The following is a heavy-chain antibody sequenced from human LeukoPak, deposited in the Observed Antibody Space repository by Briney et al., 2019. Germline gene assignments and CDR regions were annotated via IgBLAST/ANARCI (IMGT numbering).Heavy chain of an antibody. D-gene: IGHD2-15*01. CDR1: GYTFTSYD. CDR3: ARRHPDCSGGSCYWFDP. J-gene: IGHJ5*02. CDR2: MNPNSGNT. V-gene: IGHV1-8*01. Sequence: ASVKVSCKASGYTFTSYDINWVRQATGQGIEWMGWMNPNSGNTGYAQKFQGRVTITRNTSISTAYMELSSLRDEDTAVYYCARRHPDCSGGSCYWFDPWGQGTLVTVSS.